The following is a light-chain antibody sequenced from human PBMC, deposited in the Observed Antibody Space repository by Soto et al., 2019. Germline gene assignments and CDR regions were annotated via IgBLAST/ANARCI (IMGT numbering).Light chain of an antibody. J-gene: IGKJ5*01. V-gene: IGKV3-20*01. CDR2: RTS. CDR3: QQYDKWPYT. CDR1: ESVSSSF. Sequence: EVVLTQSPGTLSLSPGERATLSCRASESVSSSFLTWYQQKPGQAPRLLIYRTSNRVTGIPDRFRGTGSGSEFTLTISSLQSEDGALYYCQQYDKWPYTFGQGTRLEIK.